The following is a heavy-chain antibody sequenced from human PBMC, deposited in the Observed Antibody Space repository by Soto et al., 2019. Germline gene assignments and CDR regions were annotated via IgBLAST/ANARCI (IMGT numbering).Heavy chain of an antibody. Sequence: PSETLSLTCTASGGSISSYYWSWIRQPPGKGLEWIGYIYYSGSTNYNPSLKSRVTISVDTSKNQFSLKLSSVTAADTAVYYCARESGRYYYDSSGYNYCYYGMDVWGQGTTVTVSS. D-gene: IGHD3-22*01. J-gene: IGHJ6*02. CDR3: ARESGRYYYDSSGYNYCYYGMDV. CDR2: IYYSGST. CDR1: GGSISSYY. V-gene: IGHV4-59*01.